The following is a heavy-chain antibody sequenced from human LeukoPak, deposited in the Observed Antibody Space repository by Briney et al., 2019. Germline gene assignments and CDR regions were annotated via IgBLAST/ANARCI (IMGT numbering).Heavy chain of an antibody. CDR3: ARVRRDGYNFYYYYYLDV. V-gene: IGHV3-21*01. Sequence: GGSLRLSCAASGFTFSSYWMHWVRQAPGKGLEWVSFISGRSNYIYYADSVKGRFTISRDNAKNSLYLQMNSLRAEDTAVYYCARVRRDGYNFYYYYYLDVWGNGTTVTISS. D-gene: IGHD5-24*01. J-gene: IGHJ6*03. CDR1: GFTFSSYW. CDR2: ISGRSNYI.